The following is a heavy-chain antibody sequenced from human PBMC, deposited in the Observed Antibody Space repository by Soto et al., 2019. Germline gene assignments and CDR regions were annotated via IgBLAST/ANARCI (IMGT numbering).Heavy chain of an antibody. J-gene: IGHJ5*02. CDR2: IFQSGST. CDR3: ARGRGRYSSGWSWFDP. V-gene: IGHV4-4*02. CDR1: VGTIRSPDW. D-gene: IGHD6-19*01. Sequence: PSETLSLTCFVSVGTIRSPDWWTFVRQPPGKGLEWIGEIFQSGSTNYTPSLESRVTISVDKSKNQFSLTLTSVTAADTAVYFCARGRGRYSSGWSWFDPWGQGILVTVSS.